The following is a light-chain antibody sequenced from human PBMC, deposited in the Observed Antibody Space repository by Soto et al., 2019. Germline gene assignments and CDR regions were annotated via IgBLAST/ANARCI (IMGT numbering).Light chain of an antibody. CDR1: TSNIGAGYD. Sequence: QSVLTQPPSVSGAPGQRVTISCTGSTSNIGAGYDVHWYQQFPGTAPKLLIHGNSNRPSGVPDRFSGSKSGTSASLVITGLQAEDEADYYCQSYDSSLSGVFGGGTKLTVL. CDR3: QSYDSSLSGV. J-gene: IGLJ2*01. CDR2: GNS. V-gene: IGLV1-40*01.